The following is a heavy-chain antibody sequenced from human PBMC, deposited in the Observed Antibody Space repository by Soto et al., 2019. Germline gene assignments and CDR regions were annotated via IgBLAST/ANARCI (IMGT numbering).Heavy chain of an antibody. CDR2: IRSKANSYAI. CDR3: TMTTVTTWGY. J-gene: IGHJ4*02. D-gene: IGHD4-17*01. CDR1: GFTFSGSA. V-gene: IGHV3-73*01. Sequence: EVQLVESGGGLVQPGGSLKLSCAASGFTFSGSAMHWVRQASGKGLEWVGRIRSKANSYAIAYAASVKGRFTISRDDSKNTAYLQMNSLKTEDTAVYYCTMTTVTTWGYWGQGTLVTVSS.